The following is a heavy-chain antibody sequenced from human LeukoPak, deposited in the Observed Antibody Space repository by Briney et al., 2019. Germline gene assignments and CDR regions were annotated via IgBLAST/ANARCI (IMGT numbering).Heavy chain of an antibody. CDR3: ARLERKQWYFDY. CDR1: GGSISSGGYS. Sequence: SETLSLTCAVSGGSISSGGYSWSWIRQPPGKGLEWIGYIYHSGSTYYNPSLKSRVTISVDRSKNQFSLKLSSVTAADTAVYYCARLERKQWYFDYWGQGTLVTVSS. D-gene: IGHD6-19*01. V-gene: IGHV4-30-2*01. J-gene: IGHJ4*02. CDR2: IYHSGST.